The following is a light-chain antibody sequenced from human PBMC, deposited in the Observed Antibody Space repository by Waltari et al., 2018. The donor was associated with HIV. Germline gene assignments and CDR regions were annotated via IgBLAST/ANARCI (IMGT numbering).Light chain of an antibody. CDR2: RNN. V-gene: IGLV1-47*01. CDR3: AAWDDSLSGVL. Sequence: QSVLTQPPSASGAPGQRVPMSCSGSGSNIGGNYVYWYQHLPGSAPKPLISRNNNRPSGVPDRFSGSKSGTSASLAISGLRSEDEADYYCAAWDDSLSGVLFGGGTKLTVL. J-gene: IGLJ3*02. CDR1: GSNIGGNY.